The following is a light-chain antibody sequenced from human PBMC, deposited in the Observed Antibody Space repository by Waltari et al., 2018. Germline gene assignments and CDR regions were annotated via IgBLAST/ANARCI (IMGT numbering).Light chain of an antibody. V-gene: IGKV3-11*01. CDR2: DAS. CDR1: HNVDKY. CDR3: QQRLAWPPLT. J-gene: IGKJ4*01. Sequence: EIVLTQSPITLSLSPRQRATHSCRASHNVDKYLAWYQQKPGQAPRLLIYDASNRATGIPARFSGSGSGTDFTLTISSLEPEDFAVYYCQQRLAWPPLTFGGGTKVEIK.